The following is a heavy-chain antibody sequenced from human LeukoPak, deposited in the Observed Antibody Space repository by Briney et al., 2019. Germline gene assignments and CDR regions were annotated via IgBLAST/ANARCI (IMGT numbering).Heavy chain of an antibody. V-gene: IGHV1-69*04. CDR2: IIPILGIA. CDR3: ASQTWGRDGYNHGFDY. CDR1: GGTFSSYA. Sequence: ASVKVSCKASGGTFSSYAISWVRRAPGQGLEWMGRIIPILGIANYARKFQGRVTITADKSTSTAYMELSSLRSEDTAVYYCASQTWGRDGYNHGFDYWGQGTLVTVSS. D-gene: IGHD5-24*01. J-gene: IGHJ4*02.